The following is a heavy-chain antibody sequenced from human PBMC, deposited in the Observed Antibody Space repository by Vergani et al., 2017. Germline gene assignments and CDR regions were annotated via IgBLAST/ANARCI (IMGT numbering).Heavy chain of an antibody. CDR3: AKGSTVTKGEYYYYGMDV. D-gene: IGHD4-17*01. V-gene: IGHV3-23*01. Sequence: EVQLLESGGGLVQPGGSLRLSCAASGFTFSSYAMSWVRQAPGKGLEWVSAISGSGGSTYYADSVKGRFTISRDNSKNTLYLQMNSLRAEDTAVYYCAKGSTVTKGEYYYYGMDVWGQGTTVTVSS. J-gene: IGHJ6*02. CDR1: GFTFSSYA. CDR2: ISGSGGST.